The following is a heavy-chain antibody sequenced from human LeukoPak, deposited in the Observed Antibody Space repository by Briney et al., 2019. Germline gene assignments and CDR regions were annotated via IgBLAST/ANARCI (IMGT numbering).Heavy chain of an antibody. CDR3: AKCGVLSTYDAFDI. D-gene: IGHD4/OR15-4a*01. V-gene: IGHV3-23*01. CDR2: ISSSGGST. J-gene: IGHJ3*02. CDR1: GFTFSSYA. Sequence: GRSLRLSCAASGFTFSSYATSWVCQAPGKGLEWVSAISSSGGSTYYADSVKGRFTNSRDNSKNTLYLQMNSLRAEDTAVYYCAKCGVLSTYDAFDIWGQGTMVTVSS.